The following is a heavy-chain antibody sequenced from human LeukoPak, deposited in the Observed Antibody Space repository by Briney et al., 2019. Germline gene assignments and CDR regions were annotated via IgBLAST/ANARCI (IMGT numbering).Heavy chain of an antibody. Sequence: GRSLRLSCAASGFTFSSYGMHWVRQAPGKGLEWVAVISYDGSNKYYAGSVKGRFTISRDNSKNTLYLQMNSLRAEDTAVYYCAKEEYSSGIDYWGQGTLVTVSS. D-gene: IGHD6-25*01. CDR1: GFTFSSYG. J-gene: IGHJ4*02. V-gene: IGHV3-30*18. CDR2: ISYDGSNK. CDR3: AKEEYSSGIDY.